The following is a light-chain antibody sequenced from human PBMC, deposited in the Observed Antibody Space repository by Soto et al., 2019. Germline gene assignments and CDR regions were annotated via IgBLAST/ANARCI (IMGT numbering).Light chain of an antibody. Sequence: QSVLTQPASVSGSPGQSITISCSGTSSDVGDYDYVSWYQHHPGKAPKLIIYEVNNRPSGVSNRFSGSKSGNTASLTISGLQAEDEADYYCSSFTTSTTVVIFGGGTKLTVL. V-gene: IGLV2-14*01. CDR3: SSFTTSTTVVI. CDR1: SSDVGDYDY. J-gene: IGLJ2*01. CDR2: EVN.